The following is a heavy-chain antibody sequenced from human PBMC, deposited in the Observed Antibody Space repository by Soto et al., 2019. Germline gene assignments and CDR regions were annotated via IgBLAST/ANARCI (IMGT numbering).Heavy chain of an antibody. CDR2: ISLYNGNT. CDR1: VYTFTSYG. V-gene: IGHV1-18*01. D-gene: IGHD6-6*01. Sequence: GXSVKVSCKASVYTFTSYGISWVRQAPGQGLEWMGWISLYNGNTNDAQKLQDRVTMTTDTSTSTAYMELRSLRSDDTAVYYCARDTWIVAARPAYYGLDVWGQGATVTVSS. CDR3: ARDTWIVAARPAYYGLDV. J-gene: IGHJ6*02.